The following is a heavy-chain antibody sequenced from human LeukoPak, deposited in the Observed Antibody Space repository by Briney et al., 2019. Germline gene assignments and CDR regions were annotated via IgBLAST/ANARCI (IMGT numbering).Heavy chain of an antibody. Sequence: GGSLRLSCAASGFTFSSYAMHWVRQAPGKGLEWVAVISYDGSNKYYADSVKGRFTISRDNSKNTLYLQTNSLRAEDTAVYYCASWYEKNWFDPWGQGTLVTVSS. CDR1: GFTFSSYA. CDR2: ISYDGSNK. D-gene: IGHD6-13*01. V-gene: IGHV3-30*01. CDR3: ASWYEKNWFDP. J-gene: IGHJ5*02.